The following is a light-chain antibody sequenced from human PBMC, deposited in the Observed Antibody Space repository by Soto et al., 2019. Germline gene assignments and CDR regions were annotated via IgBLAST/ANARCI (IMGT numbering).Light chain of an antibody. J-gene: IGKJ4*01. Sequence: DIQMIQSPSSLSASAGDRVTITCRATRGIGNYLAWYQQKPGKVPELLICAAFTLQSGVPSRFSGSGSGTDFTLTISSLQPEDAATYYCQNYDDAPLTFGGGTKVEIK. V-gene: IGKV1-27*01. CDR3: QNYDDAPLT. CDR2: AAF. CDR1: RGIGNY.